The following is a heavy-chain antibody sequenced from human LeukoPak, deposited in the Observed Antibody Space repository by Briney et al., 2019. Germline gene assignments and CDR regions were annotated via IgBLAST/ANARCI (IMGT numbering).Heavy chain of an antibody. D-gene: IGHD1-26*01. CDR3: ARGLPPWEGY. J-gene: IGHJ4*02. CDR1: GYTFTSYA. CDR2: INAGNGNT. V-gene: IGHV1-3*01. Sequence: ASVKVSCKASGYTFTSYAMHWVRQAPGQRLEWMGWINAGNGNTKYSQKFQGRVTMTRNTSISTAYMELSSLRSEDTAVYYCARGLPPWEGYWGQGTLVTVSS.